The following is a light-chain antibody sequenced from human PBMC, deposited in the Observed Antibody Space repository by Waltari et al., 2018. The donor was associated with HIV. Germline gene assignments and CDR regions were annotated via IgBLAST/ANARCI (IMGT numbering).Light chain of an antibody. Sequence: AIQLSQSLSSLSAYVGDRVTITCRASQGVRNALALYQQKPGRPPKLLIYDASTLEGGVPSRFSGSLSGTDFNLTISNLQPEDSATYYCQQFRTFPRTFGQGATLEIK. V-gene: IGKV1-13*02. CDR1: QGVRNA. CDR2: DAS. CDR3: QQFRTFPRT. J-gene: IGKJ2*01.